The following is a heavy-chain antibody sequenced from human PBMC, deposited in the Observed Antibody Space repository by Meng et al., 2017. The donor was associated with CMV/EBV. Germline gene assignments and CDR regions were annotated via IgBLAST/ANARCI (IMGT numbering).Heavy chain of an antibody. V-gene: IGHV4-30-4*08. D-gene: IGHD6-13*01. CDR2: IYYSGST. CDR1: GGSISSGDYY. Sequence: VQLEEARPELLKPDQTSSRICTVSGGSISSGDYYWSWIRQPPGKGLEWIGYIYYSGSTYYNPSLKSRVTISVDTSKNQFSLKLSSVTAADTAVYYCARAQYSSSCDYWGQGTLVTVSS. J-gene: IGHJ4*02. CDR3: ARAQYSSSCDY.